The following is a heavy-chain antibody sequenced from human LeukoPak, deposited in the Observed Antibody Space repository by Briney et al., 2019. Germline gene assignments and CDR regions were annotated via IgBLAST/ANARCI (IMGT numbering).Heavy chain of an antibody. V-gene: IGHV1-24*01. CDR1: GDTLSDVS. CDR3: ATHDRFVVVPDEDHSHNGLDV. CDR2: FEAEDGER. J-gene: IGHJ6*02. D-gene: IGHD2-2*01. Sequence: GASVKVSCKVSGDTLSDVSIHWVRQAPGKGLEWMGSFEAEDGERIYAQKFESRVIMTEDTSTDTAYMEMSRLTSEDTAVYYCATHDRFVVVPDEDHSHNGLDVWGQGTTVIVSS.